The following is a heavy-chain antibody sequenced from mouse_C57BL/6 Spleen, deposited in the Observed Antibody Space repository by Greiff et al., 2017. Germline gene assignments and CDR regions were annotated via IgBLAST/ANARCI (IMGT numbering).Heavy chain of an antibody. D-gene: IGHD5-1-1*01. J-gene: IGHJ4*01. V-gene: IGHV5-17*01. CDR3: ARRIPGNYAMDY. CDR2: ISSGSSSI. Sequence: EVMLVESGGGLVKPGGSLKLSCAASGFTFSDYGMHWVRQAPEKGLEWVAYISSGSSSIYYADTVKGRFTISRDNAKNTLFLQMTSLRSEDTAMYYCARRIPGNYAMDYWGQGTSVTVSS. CDR1: GFTFSDYG.